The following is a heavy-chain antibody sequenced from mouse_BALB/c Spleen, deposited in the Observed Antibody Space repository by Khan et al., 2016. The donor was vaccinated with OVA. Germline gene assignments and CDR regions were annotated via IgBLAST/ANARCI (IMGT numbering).Heavy chain of an antibody. D-gene: IGHD2-14*01. J-gene: IGHJ3*01. CDR1: GYTFTSYT. CDR3: ARDGAYYRNAGLFAY. Sequence: QVQLKESGAELARPGASVKMSCKASGYTFTSYTIHWIKQRPGQGLEWIGYINPSSGYTNYNQKFKDKATLTADKSSTTAYMQLSSLTSDDSAVYYCARDGAYYRNAGLFAYWGQGTLVTVSA. CDR2: INPSSGYT. V-gene: IGHV1-4*01.